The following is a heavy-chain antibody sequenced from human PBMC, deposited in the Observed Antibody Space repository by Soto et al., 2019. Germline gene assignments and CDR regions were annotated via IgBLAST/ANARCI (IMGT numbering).Heavy chain of an antibody. V-gene: IGHV1-46*02. J-gene: IGHJ4*02. CDR3: AKRRGVGLTRSSFDY. CDR1: GYTFNRHY. Sequence: QVQLVQSGAEVRKPGASVKVSCKASGYTFNRHYIQWVRQAPGQGLEWMGMIDPSGGDTNYAKKFQGRVTLTSDTSTSTVYMEMSRRRSEDTAVYYCAKRRGVGLTRSSFDYWGPGALVIVSS. CDR2: IDPSGGDT. D-gene: IGHD1-26*01.